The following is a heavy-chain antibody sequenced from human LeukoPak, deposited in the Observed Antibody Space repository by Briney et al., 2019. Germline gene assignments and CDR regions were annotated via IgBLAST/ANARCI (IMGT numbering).Heavy chain of an antibody. CDR3: ARDAGHDLGVNLDF. CDR1: GYTFNDYY. Sequence: ASVKVSCKASGYTFNDYYIHWVRQAPGQGLEWLGWISSQWGGTRFAQKLQGRVSMTRDTSIRTVYMQLSGLLADDTSVYYCARDAGHDLGVNLDFRGQGTLITVSS. J-gene: IGHJ4*02. CDR2: ISSQWGGT. D-gene: IGHD2-8*01. V-gene: IGHV1-2*02.